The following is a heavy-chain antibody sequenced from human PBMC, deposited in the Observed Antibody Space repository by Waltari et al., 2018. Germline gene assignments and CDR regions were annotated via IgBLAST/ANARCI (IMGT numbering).Heavy chain of an antibody. CDR3: ARDYTEVSVAQDLGFDP. J-gene: IGHJ5*02. D-gene: IGHD6-19*01. Sequence: QVQLQQWGAGVLTPSETLSLSCAVHNGSFSDYFWPWIRQPPGRGLEWIGEINDSAGTNYSPNLKGPVTISLDTSRNQFSLKLQSVTAADTAVYYCARDYTEVSVAQDLGFDPWGQGTLVTVSS. V-gene: IGHV4-34*01. CDR2: INDSAGT. CDR1: NGSFSDYF.